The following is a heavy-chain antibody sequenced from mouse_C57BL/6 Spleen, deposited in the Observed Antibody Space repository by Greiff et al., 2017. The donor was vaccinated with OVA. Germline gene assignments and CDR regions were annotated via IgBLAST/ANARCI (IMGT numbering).Heavy chain of an antibody. Sequence: VQLQQPGAELVKPGASVKLSCKASGYTFTSYWMHWVKQRPGQGLEWIGMIHPNSGSTNYNEKFKSKATLTVDKSSSTAYMQLSSLTSEDSAVYYCARGGVYYYGSSYDDYAMDYWGQGTSVTVSS. CDR3: ARGGVYYYGSSYDDYAMDY. V-gene: IGHV1-64*01. CDR2: IHPNSGST. D-gene: IGHD1-1*01. CDR1: GYTFTSYW. J-gene: IGHJ4*01.